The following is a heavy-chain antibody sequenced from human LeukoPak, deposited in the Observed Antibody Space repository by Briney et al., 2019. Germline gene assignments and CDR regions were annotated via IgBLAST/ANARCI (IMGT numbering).Heavy chain of an antibody. CDR1: GYTFTTYG. CDR3: ARGIGIGVVLMVHGNMDV. D-gene: IGHD2-8*01. V-gene: IGHV7-4-1*02. CDR2: INTDTGNP. J-gene: IGHJ6*03. Sequence: GASAKVSCKASGYTFTTYGIYWVRQAPGQGLEWMGWINTDTGNPTYAQGFTGRFVFSLDTSVNTAYLQISSLKAEDTAVYYCARGIGIGVVLMVHGNMDVWGKGTTVTVSS.